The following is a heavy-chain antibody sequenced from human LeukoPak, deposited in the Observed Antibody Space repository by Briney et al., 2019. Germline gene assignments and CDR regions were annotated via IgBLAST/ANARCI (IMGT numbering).Heavy chain of an antibody. CDR2: IYHSGST. J-gene: IGHJ6*03. D-gene: IGHD3-3*01. CDR1: GGSISSYY. CDR3: ARGGPYDFWSGFRYYYYMDV. V-gene: IGHV4-38-2*02. Sequence: SETLSLTCTVSGGSISSYYWGWIRQPPGKGLEWIGSIYHSGSTYYNPSLKSRVTISVDTSKNQFSLKLSSVTAADTAVYYCARGGPYDFWSGFRYYYYMDVWGKGTTVTVSS.